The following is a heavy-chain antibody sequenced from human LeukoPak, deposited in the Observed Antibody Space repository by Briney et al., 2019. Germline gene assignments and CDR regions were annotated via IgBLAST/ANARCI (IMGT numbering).Heavy chain of an antibody. V-gene: IGHV3-33*01. CDR3: ARGTDYGDYSW. J-gene: IGHJ4*02. CDR1: GFSFSSYG. D-gene: IGHD4-17*01. CDR2: IWYDGSNK. Sequence: GGSVRLSCAASGFSFSSYGMHWVRQAPGKGLEWVAVIWYDGSNKYYADSVKGRFTLSRDNSKNTLYLQMSSLRAEDTAVYYCARGTDYGDYSWWGQGTLVTVSS.